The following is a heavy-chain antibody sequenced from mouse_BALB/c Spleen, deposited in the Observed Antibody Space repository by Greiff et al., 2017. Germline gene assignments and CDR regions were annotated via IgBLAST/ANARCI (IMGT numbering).Heavy chain of an antibody. V-gene: IGHV3-2*02. CDR2: ISYSGST. Sequence: EVKLQESGPGLVKPSQSLSLTCTVTGYSITSDYAWNWIRQFPGNKLEWMGYISYSGSTSYNPSLKSRISITRDTSKNQFFLQLNSVTTEDTATYYCARGGLRGVWFAYWGQGTLVTVSA. D-gene: IGHD2-4*01. J-gene: IGHJ3*01. CDR1: GYSITSDYA. CDR3: ARGGLRGVWFAY.